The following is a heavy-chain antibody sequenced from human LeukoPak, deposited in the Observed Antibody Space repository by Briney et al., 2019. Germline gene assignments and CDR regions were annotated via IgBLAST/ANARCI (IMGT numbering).Heavy chain of an antibody. D-gene: IGHD5-24*01. V-gene: IGHV5-51*01. J-gene: IGHJ4*02. CDR2: IYPGGSET. Sequence: GESLKISCKGSGYSFTGYWIGWVRQMPGKGLEWMGIIYPGGSETRYDPSFQGQVTISADSSTSTAYLQWSSLRASDTAMYYCARASRDGYNQNFDHWGQGTLVTVSS. CDR1: GYSFTGYW. CDR3: ARASRDGYNQNFDH.